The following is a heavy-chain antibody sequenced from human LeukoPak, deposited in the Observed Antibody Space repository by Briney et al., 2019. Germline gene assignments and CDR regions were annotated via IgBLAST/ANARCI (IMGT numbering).Heavy chain of an antibody. CDR1: GSTFSNYR. Sequence: PGGSLRLSWVASGSTFSNYRRSWVRQVPGRGLEWVANIKQDGSEELYADSLRGRYTISRDNAKNSLYLQMNSLRAEDTAVYYCARGGVRWFDPWGQGTLVTVSS. CDR2: IKQDGSEE. V-gene: IGHV3-7*01. CDR3: ARGGVRWFDP. J-gene: IGHJ5*02.